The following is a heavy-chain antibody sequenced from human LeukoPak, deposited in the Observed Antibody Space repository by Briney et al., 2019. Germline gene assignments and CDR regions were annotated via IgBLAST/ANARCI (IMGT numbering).Heavy chain of an antibody. J-gene: IGHJ4*02. CDR1: GGSFSGYY. CDR2: INHSGST. V-gene: IGHV4-34*01. D-gene: IGHD6-19*01. CDR3: ARRPVAFNRIAVAGTGIDY. Sequence: KPSETLSLTCAVYGGSFSGYYWSWIRQPPGKGLEWIGEINHSGSTNYNPSLKSRVTISVDTSKNQFSLKLSSVTAADTAVYYCARRPVAFNRIAVAGTGIDYWGQGTLVTVSS.